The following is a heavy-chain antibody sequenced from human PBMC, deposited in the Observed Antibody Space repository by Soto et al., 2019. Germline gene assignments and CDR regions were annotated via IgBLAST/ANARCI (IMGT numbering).Heavy chain of an antibody. J-gene: IGHJ4*02. D-gene: IGHD1-1*01. Sequence: PSETLSLTCAVYGGSFSGYYWSWIRQPPGKGLEWIGEINHSGSTNYNPSLKSRVTISVDTSKNQFSLKLSSVTAADTAVYYCAREGPGTPLDYWGQGTLVTVSS. CDR3: AREGPGTPLDY. CDR1: GGSFSGYY. CDR2: INHSGST. V-gene: IGHV4-34*01.